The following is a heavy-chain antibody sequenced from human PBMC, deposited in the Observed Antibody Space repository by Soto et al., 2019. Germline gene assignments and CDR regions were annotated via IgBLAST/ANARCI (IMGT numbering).Heavy chain of an antibody. CDR3: TGGQDNLAVNFDY. CDR2: ITSSSSYT. V-gene: IGHV3-11*03. J-gene: IGHJ4*02. CDR1: GFTFSNAW. D-gene: IGHD1-1*01. Sequence: GGSLRLSCGGSGFTFSNAWVNWVRQAPGKGLEWLSYITSSSSYTHYADSVKGRFTISRDNAKNSLYLQMNSLRAEDTAVYYCTGGQDNLAVNFDYWGQGTPVTVSS.